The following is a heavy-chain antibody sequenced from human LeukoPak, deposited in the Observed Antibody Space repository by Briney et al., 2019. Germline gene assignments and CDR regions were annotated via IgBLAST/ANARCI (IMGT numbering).Heavy chain of an antibody. J-gene: IGHJ4*02. CDR2: INSDGSST. V-gene: IGHV3-74*01. Sequence: GGSLRLSCAASGFTFSSYWMHWVRQAPGKGLVWVSRINSDGSSTSYADSVKGRFTISRDNAKNTLYLQMNSLRAEDTAVYYCAASRGDYVWGSYRTLYYFDYWGQGTLVTVSS. D-gene: IGHD3-16*02. CDR1: GFTFSSYW. CDR3: AASRGDYVWGSYRTLYYFDY.